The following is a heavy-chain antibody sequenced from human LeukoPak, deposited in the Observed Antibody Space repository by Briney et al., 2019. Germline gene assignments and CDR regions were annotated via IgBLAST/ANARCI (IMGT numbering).Heavy chain of an antibody. D-gene: IGHD3-3*01. Sequence: SETLSLTCTVSGGSISSCYWSWIRQPPGKGLEWIGYIYYSGSTNYNPSLKSRVTISVDTSKNQFSLKLSSVTAADTAVYYCARAPGETIFGVVINYYYYMDVWGKGTTVTVSS. CDR2: IYYSGST. V-gene: IGHV4-59*01. J-gene: IGHJ6*03. CDR3: ARAPGETIFGVVINYYYYMDV. CDR1: GGSISSCY.